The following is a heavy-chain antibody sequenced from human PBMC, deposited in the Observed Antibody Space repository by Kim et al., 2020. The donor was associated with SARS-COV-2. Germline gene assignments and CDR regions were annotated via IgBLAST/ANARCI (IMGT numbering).Heavy chain of an antibody. CDR2: INTNTGNP. V-gene: IGHV7-4-1*02. Sequence: ASVKVSCKASGYTFTSYAMNLVRQAPGQGLEWMGWINTNTGNPTYAQGFTGRFVFSLDTSVSTAYLQISSLKAEDTAVYYCARDPGVSTIFGVVIRNPNYYGMDVWGQGTTVTVSS. CDR1: GYTFTSYA. J-gene: IGHJ6*02. D-gene: IGHD3-3*01. CDR3: ARDPGVSTIFGVVIRNPNYYGMDV.